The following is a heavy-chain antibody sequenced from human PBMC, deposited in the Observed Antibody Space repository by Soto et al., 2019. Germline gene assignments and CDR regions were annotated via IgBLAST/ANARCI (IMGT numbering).Heavy chain of an antibody. Sequence: DVQLVESGGGLVQPGRSLRLSCAASGFTFDDYAMHWVRQAPGKGLEWVSGISWNSGSIGYADSVKGRFTISRDNAKNSLYLQMNSLRAEDTALYYCAKAHSGYSYGIDYWGQGTLVTVSS. CDR3: AKAHSGYSYGIDY. V-gene: IGHV3-9*01. D-gene: IGHD5-18*01. J-gene: IGHJ4*02. CDR1: GFTFDDYA. CDR2: ISWNSGSI.